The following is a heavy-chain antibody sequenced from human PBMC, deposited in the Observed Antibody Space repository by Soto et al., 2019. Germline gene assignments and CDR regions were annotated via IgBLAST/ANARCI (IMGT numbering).Heavy chain of an antibody. J-gene: IGHJ4*02. CDR3: ARGLTYAIVDY. CDR2: IYYSGST. CDR1: GGSISSGGYY. Sequence: SETLSLTCTVSGGSISSGGYYWSWIRQHPGKGLEWIGYIYYSGSTYYNPSLKSRVTISVDTSRNQFSLKLSSATAADTAVYYCARGLTYAIVDYWGQGTLVTVSS. D-gene: IGHD2-8*01. V-gene: IGHV4-31*03.